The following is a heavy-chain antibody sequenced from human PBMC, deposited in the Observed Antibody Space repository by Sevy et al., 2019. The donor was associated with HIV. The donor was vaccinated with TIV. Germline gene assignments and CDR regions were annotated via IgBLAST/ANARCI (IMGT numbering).Heavy chain of an antibody. CDR3: ARRMMTWDAFDI. J-gene: IGHJ3*02. CDR1: GFTFDTYN. D-gene: IGHD3-16*01. V-gene: IGHV3-21*01. CDR2: ISGYSNYI. Sequence: GGSLRLSCAASGFTFDTYNINWVRQAPGKGLEWVSFISGYSNYIYYADSLKGRFTISRDNAKNSVYLQMNSLRAEGTAVYYCARRMMTWDAFDIWGQGTMVTV.